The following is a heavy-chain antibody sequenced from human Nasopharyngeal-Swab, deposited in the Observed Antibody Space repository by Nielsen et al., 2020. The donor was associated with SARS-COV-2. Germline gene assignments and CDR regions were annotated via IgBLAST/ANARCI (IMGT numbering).Heavy chain of an antibody. J-gene: IGHJ5*02. V-gene: IGHV4-61*08. CDR1: GGSISGDGHS. D-gene: IGHD2-2*01. Sequence: SETLSLTCAVSGGSISGDGHSWSWIRQPPGKGLEWLGYISYSGTTNYNPSLKSRVTISVDTSKNQCSLRLSSVTAADTATYYCASLPYCSSDTCYPIDLWGQGTLVTVSS. CDR3: ASLPYCSSDTCYPIDL. CDR2: ISYSGTT.